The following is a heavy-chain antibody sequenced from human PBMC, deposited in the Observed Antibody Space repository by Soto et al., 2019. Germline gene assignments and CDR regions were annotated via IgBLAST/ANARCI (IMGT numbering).Heavy chain of an antibody. CDR2: ISWNSGSI. D-gene: IGHD6-19*01. V-gene: IGHV3-9*01. CDR3: AKGILQWLVAGDAFDI. CDR1: GFTFDDYA. Sequence: DVQLVESGGGLVQPGRSLRLSCAASGFTFDDYAMHWVRQAPGKGLEWVSGISWNSGSIGYADSVKGRFTISRDNAKNSLYLQMNSLRAEDTALYYCAKGILQWLVAGDAFDIWGQGTMVTVSS. J-gene: IGHJ3*02.